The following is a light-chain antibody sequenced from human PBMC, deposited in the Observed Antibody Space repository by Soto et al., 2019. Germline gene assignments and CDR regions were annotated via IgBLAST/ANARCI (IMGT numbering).Light chain of an antibody. Sequence: EIVLKQSPATLSLSPGERATLSCRASQSVSRYLAWYQQKPGQAPRRLIYDASNRATVIPARFSGSGSGTDFPLTISSLEPEDFAVYYCQHRSNWPMFTFGPGTKVDIK. V-gene: IGKV3-11*01. CDR3: QHRSNWPMFT. CDR2: DAS. CDR1: QSVSRY. J-gene: IGKJ3*01.